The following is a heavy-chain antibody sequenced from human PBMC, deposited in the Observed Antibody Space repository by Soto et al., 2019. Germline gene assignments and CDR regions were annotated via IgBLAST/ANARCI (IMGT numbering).Heavy chain of an antibody. Sequence: GASVKVSCKASGYTFTNYAIDWVRQAPGQGLEWMGFINPSGGSTSYAQKFQGRVTMTRDKSTSTVYMELSSLRSEDTAMYYCARGWVDSSGSYPPGEWGQGTLVTVSS. CDR3: ARGWVDSSGSYPPGE. D-gene: IGHD3-22*01. V-gene: IGHV1-46*03. J-gene: IGHJ4*02. CDR1: GYTFTNYA. CDR2: INPSGGST.